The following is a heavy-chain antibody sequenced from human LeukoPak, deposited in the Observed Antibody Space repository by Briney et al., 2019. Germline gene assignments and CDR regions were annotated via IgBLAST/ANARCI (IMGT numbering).Heavy chain of an antibody. Sequence: GGSLRLSCAASGFTFSSYAMHWVRQAPGKGLEWVAVISYDGSNKYYADSVKGRFTISRDNSKNTLYLQMNSLRAEDTAVYYCAREYCDRTTCSLFDYWGQGTLVTVSS. CDR3: AREYCDRTTCSLFDY. J-gene: IGHJ4*02. D-gene: IGHD2-2*01. CDR1: GFTFSSYA. CDR2: ISYDGSNK. V-gene: IGHV3-30-3*01.